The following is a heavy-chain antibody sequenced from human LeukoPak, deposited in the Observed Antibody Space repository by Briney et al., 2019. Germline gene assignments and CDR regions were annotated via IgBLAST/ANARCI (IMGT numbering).Heavy chain of an antibody. CDR1: GFTFSSYG. J-gene: IGHJ6*02. V-gene: IGHV3-30*18. Sequence: GGSLRLSCAASGFTFSSYGMHWVRQAPGKGLEWVAVISYDGSNKYYADSVKGRFTISRDNSKNTLYPQMNSLRAEDTAVYYCAKQAPFMDVWGQGTTVTVSS. CDR3: AKQAPFMDV. CDR2: ISYDGSNK.